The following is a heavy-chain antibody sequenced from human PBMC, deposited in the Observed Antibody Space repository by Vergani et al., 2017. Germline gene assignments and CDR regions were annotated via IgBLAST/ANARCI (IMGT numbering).Heavy chain of an antibody. V-gene: IGHV3-21*01. Sequence: EVQLVESGGGLIQPGGSLRLSCAASGFTVSSNYMSWVRQAPGKGLEWVSSISSSSSDIYYADSVKGRFTSSRDNAKNSLYLQMNSLRAEDTAVYYCARVGSYGDAFDIWGQGTMVTVSS. CDR1: GFTVSSNY. D-gene: IGHD3-10*01. CDR3: ARVGSYGDAFDI. J-gene: IGHJ3*02. CDR2: ISSSSSDI.